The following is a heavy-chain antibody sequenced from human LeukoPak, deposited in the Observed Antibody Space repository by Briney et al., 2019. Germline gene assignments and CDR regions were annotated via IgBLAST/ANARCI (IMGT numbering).Heavy chain of an antibody. V-gene: IGHV4-34*01. D-gene: IGHD3-22*01. CDR3: ARGRYYYDSSGYYPRFFDY. J-gene: IGHJ4*02. Sequence: SETLSLTCAVYGGSFSGYYWSWLRQPPGKGLEWIGEINHSGSTNYNPSLKSRVTISVDTSKNQFSLKLSTVTAADTAVYYCARGRYYYDSSGYYPRFFDYWGQGTLVTVSS. CDR1: GGSFSGYY. CDR2: INHSGST.